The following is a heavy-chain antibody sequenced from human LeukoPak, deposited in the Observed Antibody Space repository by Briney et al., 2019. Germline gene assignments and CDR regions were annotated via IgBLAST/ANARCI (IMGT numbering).Heavy chain of an antibody. CDR1: GFTFSSYS. CDR3: ARDYQGYCSSTSCYYVDY. J-gene: IGHJ4*02. D-gene: IGHD2-2*01. V-gene: IGHV3-21*01. Sequence: GGSLRLSCAASGFTFSSYSMNWVRQAPGKGLEWVSSISSSSSYIYYADSVKGRFTISRDNAKNSLYLQMNSLRAEDTAVYYCARDYQGYCSSTSCYYVDYWGQGTLVTVSS. CDR2: ISSSSSYI.